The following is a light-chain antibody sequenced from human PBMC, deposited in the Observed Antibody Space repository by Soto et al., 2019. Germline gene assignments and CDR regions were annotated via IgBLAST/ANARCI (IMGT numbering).Light chain of an antibody. CDR3: QPSYSTRSN. Sequence: DIQMTQSPSALSAAVGDIVPITCRARQSISSSLNWYPQKPGKAPKLLIYAASRLQSGGQSRFRGRGYGTDFTLTISSLLPEALATDDCQPSYSTRSNFGKGTRV. J-gene: IGKJ5*01. CDR2: AAS. CDR1: QSISSS. V-gene: IGKV1-39*01.